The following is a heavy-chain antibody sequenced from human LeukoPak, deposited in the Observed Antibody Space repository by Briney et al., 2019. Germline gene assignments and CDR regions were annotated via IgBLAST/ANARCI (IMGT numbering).Heavy chain of an antibody. D-gene: IGHD2-15*01. CDR2: IKQDGSEK. Sequence: AGGSLRLSCAASGFAFNTYSMNWVRQAPGKGLEWVANIKQDGSEKYYVDSVKGRFTISRDNAKNSLYLQMNSLRVEDTAVYYCARAGRKSRGVDIVRKKETGYYYYLDVWGKGTTVTVSS. CDR3: ARAGRKSRGVDIVRKKETGYYYYLDV. J-gene: IGHJ6*03. V-gene: IGHV3-7*01. CDR1: GFAFNTYS.